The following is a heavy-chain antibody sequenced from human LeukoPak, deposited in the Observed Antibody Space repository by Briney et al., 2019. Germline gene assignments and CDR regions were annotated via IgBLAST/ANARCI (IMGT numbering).Heavy chain of an antibody. J-gene: IGHJ4*02. CDR3: ARTFKWSPTLAAQGY. Sequence: PSQTLSLTCTVSGGSISSGGYYWRWIRQHPGKGLEWIGYIYYSGSTHYNPSLKCRVTISVDTSKNQSSLKLSSVTAADTAVYYCARTFKWSPTLAAQGYWGQGTLVTVSS. CDR1: GGSISSGGYY. V-gene: IGHV4-31*03. D-gene: IGHD2-15*01. CDR2: IYYSGST.